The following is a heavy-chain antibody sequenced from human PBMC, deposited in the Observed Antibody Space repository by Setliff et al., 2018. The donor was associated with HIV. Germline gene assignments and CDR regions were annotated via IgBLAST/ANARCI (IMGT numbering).Heavy chain of an antibody. CDR1: GFTFSNYG. Sequence: GGSLRLSCGASGFTFSNYGMHWVRRAPGKGLEWVASISYHEKDTFYADSVKGRFTISRDNSKNMLYLQMNSLTTEDTAVYYCTKPTTVVTSYYFDSWGQGTQVTVSS. CDR3: TKPTTVVTSYYFDS. D-gene: IGHD4-17*01. CDR2: ISYHEKDT. V-gene: IGHV3-30*18. J-gene: IGHJ4*02.